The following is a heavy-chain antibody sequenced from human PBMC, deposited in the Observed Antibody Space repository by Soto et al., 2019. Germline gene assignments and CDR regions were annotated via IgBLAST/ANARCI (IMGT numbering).Heavy chain of an antibody. CDR1: GGSFSGYY. J-gene: IGHJ5*02. Sequence: QVQLQQWGAGLLKPSETLSLTCAVYGGSFSGYYWSWIRQPPGKGLEWIGEINHSGSTNYNPSLKSRVTISVDTSKNQFSLKLSSVTAADTAVYYCASRSRYRIRRFDPWGQGTLVTVSS. CDR3: ASRSRYRIRRFDP. V-gene: IGHV4-34*01. D-gene: IGHD2-15*01. CDR2: INHSGST.